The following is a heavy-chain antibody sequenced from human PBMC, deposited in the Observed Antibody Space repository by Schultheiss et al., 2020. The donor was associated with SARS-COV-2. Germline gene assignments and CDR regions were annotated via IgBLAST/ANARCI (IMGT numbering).Heavy chain of an antibody. V-gene: IGHV4-59*12. CDR2: IYYSGST. J-gene: IGHJ4*02. Sequence: SETLSLTCTVSGGSISSYYWSWIRQPPGKGLEWIGYIYYSGSTNYNPSLKSRLTMSIDTSKNQFSLNLKSMTPADTAVYYCTGGGWLSDYWGQGTLVTVSS. CDR3: TGGGWLSDY. D-gene: IGHD3-10*01. CDR1: GGSISSYY.